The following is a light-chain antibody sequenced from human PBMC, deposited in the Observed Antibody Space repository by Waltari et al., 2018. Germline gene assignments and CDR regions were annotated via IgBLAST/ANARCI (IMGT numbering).Light chain of an antibody. J-gene: IGKJ1*01. CDR2: SAS. CDR1: QTVGSN. V-gene: IGKV3-15*01. Sequence: EIVMTQSPATLSVSSGERATLSCRASQTVGSNLAWYQQKPGQAPRLLIYSASTRDTGIPPRFSGRGSGTEFTLTISSLQSEDCAVYYCQQYNDWPQTFGQGTKVEIK. CDR3: QQYNDWPQT.